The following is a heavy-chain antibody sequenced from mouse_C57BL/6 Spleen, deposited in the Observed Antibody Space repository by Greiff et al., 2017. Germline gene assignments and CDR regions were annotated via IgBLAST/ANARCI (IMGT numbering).Heavy chain of an antibody. Sequence: VQLQESGPELVKPGASVKISCKASGYAFSSSWMNWVKQRPGKGLEWIGRIYPGDGDTNYNGKFKGKATLTADKSSSIAYMQLSSLTSEDSAVYFCARRPDSGGAMDYWGQGTSVTVSS. V-gene: IGHV1-82*01. CDR2: IYPGDGDT. CDR3: ARRPDSGGAMDY. J-gene: IGHJ4*01. CDR1: GYAFSSSW. D-gene: IGHD3-2*01.